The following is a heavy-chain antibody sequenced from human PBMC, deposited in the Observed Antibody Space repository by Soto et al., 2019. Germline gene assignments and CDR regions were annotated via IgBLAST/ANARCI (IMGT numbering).Heavy chain of an antibody. D-gene: IGHD2-21*02. J-gene: IGHJ6*02. V-gene: IGHV1-18*01. CDR1: GYTFTSYG. Sequence: QVQLVQSGAEVKKPGASVKVSCKASGYTFTSYGISWVRQAPGQGLEWMGWISAYNGHTNYAQKLQGRVTMTTDTSTSTAYMERRSLRSDDTAVYYCAREGSYCGGDCPNYYYYYCMDVWGQGTTVTVSS. CDR3: AREGSYCGGDCPNYYYYYCMDV. CDR2: ISAYNGHT.